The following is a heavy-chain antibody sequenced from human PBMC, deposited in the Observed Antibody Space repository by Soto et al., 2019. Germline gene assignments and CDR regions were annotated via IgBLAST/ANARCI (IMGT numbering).Heavy chain of an antibody. CDR3: ARGTCSSGSCYSFHFDY. Sequence: QVQLVQSGAEVKKPGASVKVSCKASGYTFTSYAMHWVRQAPGQRLEWMGWINAGNGNTKYSQKFQGRVTITRDTSASTAYMELSSLRSEDTAVYYCARGTCSSGSCYSFHFDYWSQGTLVTVSS. V-gene: IGHV1-3*01. J-gene: IGHJ4*02. CDR1: GYTFTSYA. D-gene: IGHD2-15*01. CDR2: INAGNGNT.